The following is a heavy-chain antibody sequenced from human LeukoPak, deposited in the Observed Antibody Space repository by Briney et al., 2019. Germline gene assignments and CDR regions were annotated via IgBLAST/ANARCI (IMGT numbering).Heavy chain of an antibody. CDR2: IYYSGST. CDR1: GGSISSYY. V-gene: IGHV4-59*01. Sequence: PSETLSLTCTVSGGSISSYYWSWIRQPPGKGLEWIGYIYYSGSTNYNPSLKSRVTISVDTSKNQFSLKLSSVTAADTAVYYCARGHYDFWRGYQPYYMDVWGKGTTVTVSS. D-gene: IGHD3-3*01. CDR3: ARGHYDFWRGYQPYYMDV. J-gene: IGHJ6*03.